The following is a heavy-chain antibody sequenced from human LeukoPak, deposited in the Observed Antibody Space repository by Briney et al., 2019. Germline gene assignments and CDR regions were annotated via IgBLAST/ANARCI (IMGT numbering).Heavy chain of an antibody. V-gene: IGHV3-30*18. J-gene: IGHJ5*02. D-gene: IGHD6-13*01. Sequence: GGSLRLSCAASGLTFSSYGMHWVRQAPGKGLEWVAVISYDGSNKYYADSVKGRFTISRDNSKNTLYLQMNSLRAEDTAVYYCAKAAVSSWANWFDPWGQGTLVTVSS. CDR3: AKAAVSSWANWFDP. CDR1: GLTFSSYG. CDR2: ISYDGSNK.